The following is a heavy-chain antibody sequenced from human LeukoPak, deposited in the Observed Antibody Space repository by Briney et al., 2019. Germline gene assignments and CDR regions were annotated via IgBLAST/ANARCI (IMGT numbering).Heavy chain of an antibody. CDR3: ASSVGANRINAFDM. D-gene: IGHD1-26*01. CDR1: GGSISSGFYY. J-gene: IGHJ3*02. Sequence: SSETLSLTCTVSGGSISSGFYYWGWIRQPPGKGLEWIGSVYYSGSAYYSPSLKSRVTIPVDTSKNQFSLRLSSVTAADTALYYCASSVGANRINAFDMWGQGTMVTVSS. V-gene: IGHV4-39*01. CDR2: VYYSGSA.